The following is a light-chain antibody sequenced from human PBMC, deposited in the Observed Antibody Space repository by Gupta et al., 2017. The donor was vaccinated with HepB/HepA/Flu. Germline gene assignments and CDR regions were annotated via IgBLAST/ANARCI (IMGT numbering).Light chain of an antibody. CDR2: RNN. Sequence: QSVLTQPPSASGTPGQRVTISCSGSSSDIGSNYVYWYQQVTGTAPKLLIYRNNQRPSGVPDRFSGSKSGTSASLAISGLRSEDEADYYCAAWNDSLNGWVFGGGTKLTVL. J-gene: IGLJ3*02. V-gene: IGLV1-47*01. CDR3: AAWNDSLNGWV. CDR1: SSDIGSNY.